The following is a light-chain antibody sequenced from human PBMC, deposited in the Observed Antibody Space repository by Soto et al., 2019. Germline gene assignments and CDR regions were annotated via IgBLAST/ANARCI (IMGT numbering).Light chain of an antibody. CDR2: GAS. V-gene: IGKV3-11*01. Sequence: EIVLTQSPATLSLSPGESATLSCRATRSVSSYLAWYQQKPGQSPRLLIYGASTRATGIPARFSGSGSGTQFTLTISSLEPEDSAVYYCQQRHMWPITFGQGTRLEIK. J-gene: IGKJ5*01. CDR3: QQRHMWPIT. CDR1: RSVSSY.